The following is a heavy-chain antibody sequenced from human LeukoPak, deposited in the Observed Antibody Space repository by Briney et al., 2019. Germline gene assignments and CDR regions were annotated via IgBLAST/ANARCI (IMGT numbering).Heavy chain of an antibody. CDR2: IYYSGST. J-gene: IGHJ3*02. Sequence: SETLSLTCTVSGGSISSSSYYWGWIRQPPGNGLEWIGSIYYSGSTYYNPSLKSRVTISVDTSKNQFSLKLSSVTAADKAVYYCARSCRILDIVATIRARLGGNGFDIWGQGTMVTVSS. D-gene: IGHD5-12*01. V-gene: IGHV4-39*07. CDR3: ARSCRILDIVATIRARLGGNGFDI. CDR1: GGSISSSSYY.